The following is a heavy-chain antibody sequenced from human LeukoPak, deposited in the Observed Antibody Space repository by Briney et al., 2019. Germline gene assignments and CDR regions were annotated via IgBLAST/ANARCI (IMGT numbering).Heavy chain of an antibody. CDR1: RGSINSRSDY. J-gene: IGHJ3*02. V-gene: IGHV4-39*01. CDR3: ARHGVVVVVGSDAFDI. D-gene: IGHD2-15*01. Sequence: SESLSLTCTVSRGSINSRSDYWGWIRQPPRKGLEWIGSIYYIGSTHYNPSLKSRVTMSIDTSKNQFSLKLSSVTDADTAVYYCARHGVVVVVGSDAFDIWGQGTMVTVSS. CDR2: IYYIGST.